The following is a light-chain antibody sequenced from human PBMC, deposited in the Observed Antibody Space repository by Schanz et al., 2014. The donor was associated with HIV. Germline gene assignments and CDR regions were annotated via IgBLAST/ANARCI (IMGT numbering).Light chain of an antibody. CDR1: QSVGKY. Sequence: EIVLTQSPGTLSLSPGERATLSCRASQSVGKYLAWYQQKPGQAPRLLIYDASNRTTGIPARFSGSGSGTGFTLTISSLEPEDFAVYYCQQYGSSPATFGQGTKVES. CDR3: QQYGSSPAT. J-gene: IGKJ1*01. V-gene: IGKV3-11*01. CDR2: DAS.